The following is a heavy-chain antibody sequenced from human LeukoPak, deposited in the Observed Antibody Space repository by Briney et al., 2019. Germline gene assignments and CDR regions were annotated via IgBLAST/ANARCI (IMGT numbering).Heavy chain of an antibody. CDR2: IYYSGST. Sequence: SQTLSLTYTVSGGSISSGDYYWRWICQPPGKGLEWIGYIYYSGSTYYNPSLESRVTISVDTSKNQFSLKLSSVTAADTAVYYCASRGTLAAAGGYYYYYYMDVWGKGTTVTVSS. CDR3: ASRGTLAAAGGYYYYYYMDV. V-gene: IGHV4-30-4*08. D-gene: IGHD6-13*01. J-gene: IGHJ6*03. CDR1: GGSISSGDYY.